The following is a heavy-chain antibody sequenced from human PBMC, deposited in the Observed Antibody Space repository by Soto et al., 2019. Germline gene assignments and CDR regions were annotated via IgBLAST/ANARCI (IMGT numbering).Heavy chain of an antibody. Sequence: GASVKVSCKASGYTFTSYGISWVRQAPGQGLEWMGWISAYNGNTNYAQKLQGRVTMTTDTSTSTAYMELRSLRSDDTAVYYCARDQDVAARLYYYYGMDVWGQGTTVTVS. CDR3: ARDQDVAARLYYYYGMDV. V-gene: IGHV1-18*01. J-gene: IGHJ6*02. CDR2: ISAYNGNT. D-gene: IGHD6-6*01. CDR1: GYTFTSYG.